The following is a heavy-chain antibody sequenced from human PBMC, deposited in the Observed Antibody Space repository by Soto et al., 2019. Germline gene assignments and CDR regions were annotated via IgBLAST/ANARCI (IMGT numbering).Heavy chain of an antibody. Sequence: QVQLVQSGAEVKKPGASVTVSCKTSGYTFSNYGINWVRQAPGQGLEWMGWISGYNGNTNYAQTVQGGVTMTTDTSTGTVYMELRSLKSDATAIYYCSRFIMVGGWFDPNYYHGMDVWGQGTTVTVSS. CDR2: ISGYNGNT. CDR1: GYTFSNYG. D-gene: IGHD6-19*01. J-gene: IGHJ6*02. CDR3: SRFIMVGGWFDPNYYHGMDV. V-gene: IGHV1-18*01.